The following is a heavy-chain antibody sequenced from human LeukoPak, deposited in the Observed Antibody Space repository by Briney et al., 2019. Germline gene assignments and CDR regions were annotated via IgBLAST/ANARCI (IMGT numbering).Heavy chain of an antibody. J-gene: IGHJ4*02. CDR3: ARGGWYGDYSSEGISFDY. V-gene: IGHV3-11*01. CDR1: GFTFSDYY. Sequence: GGSLRLSRAASGFTFSDYYMSWIRQAPGKGLEWVSYISSSGSTIYYADSVKGRFTISRDNAKNSLYLQMNSLRAEDTAVYYCARGGWYGDYSSEGISFDYWGQGTLVTVSS. CDR2: ISSSGSTI. D-gene: IGHD4-17*01.